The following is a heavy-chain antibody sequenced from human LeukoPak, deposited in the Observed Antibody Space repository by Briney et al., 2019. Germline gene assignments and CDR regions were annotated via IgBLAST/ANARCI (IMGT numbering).Heavy chain of an antibody. CDR3: AKGYYDYVWGSYYFDY. CDR2: ISGSGGST. J-gene: IGHJ4*02. V-gene: IGHV3-23*01. CDR1: GFTFSSYA. D-gene: IGHD3-16*01. Sequence: PGGSLRLSCAASGFTFSSYAMSRVRQAPGKGLEWVSAISGSGGSTYYADSVKGRFTISRDNSRDTLYLQMNSLRAEDTAVHYCAKGYYDYVWGSYYFDYWGQGALVTVSS.